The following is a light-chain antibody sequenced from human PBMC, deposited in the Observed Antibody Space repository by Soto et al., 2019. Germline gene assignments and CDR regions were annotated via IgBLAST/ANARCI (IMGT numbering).Light chain of an antibody. CDR3: HQHNNRYSVT. CDR1: QSVSSN. Sequence: EIVMTRSPSTLSVSPGERATLSCRASQSVSSNLSWYHQKPGQAPRILIYDASSRATSIPARFSGSGSGTKFTLTTSSLLHADFSAYYYHQHNNRYSVTFGQGTKVDIK. J-gene: IGKJ1*01. CDR2: DAS. V-gene: IGKV3-15*01.